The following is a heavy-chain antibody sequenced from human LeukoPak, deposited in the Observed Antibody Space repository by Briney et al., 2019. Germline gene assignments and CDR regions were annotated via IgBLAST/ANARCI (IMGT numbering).Heavy chain of an antibody. V-gene: IGHV4-59*08. CDR1: GGSISSYY. J-gene: IGHJ4*02. CDR2: IYYSGST. CDR3: ARVRYYDSSGYYPLDY. Sequence: PSETLSLTCTVSGGSISSYYWSWIRQPPGKGLEWIGYIYYSGSTYYNPSLKSRVTISIDTSKNQFSLKLGSVTAADTAVYYCARVRYYDSSGYYPLDYWGQGTLVTVSS. D-gene: IGHD3-22*01.